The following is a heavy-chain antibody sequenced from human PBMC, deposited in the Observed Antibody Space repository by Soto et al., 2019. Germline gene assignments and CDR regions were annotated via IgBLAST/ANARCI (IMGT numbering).Heavy chain of an antibody. CDR3: AERGYCSGGSCYPFDY. Sequence: EVQLLESGGGLVQPGGSLRLSCAASGFTFSSYAMSWVRQAPGKGLEWVSAISGSSGSTYYADSVKGRFTISRDNSKNTLYLQMNSLRAEDTAVYYCAERGYCSGGSCYPFDYWGQGTLVTVSS. CDR2: ISGSSGST. J-gene: IGHJ4*02. V-gene: IGHV3-23*01. D-gene: IGHD2-15*01. CDR1: GFTFSSYA.